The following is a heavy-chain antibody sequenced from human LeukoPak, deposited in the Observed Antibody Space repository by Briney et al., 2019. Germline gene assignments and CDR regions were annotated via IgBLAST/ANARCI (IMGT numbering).Heavy chain of an antibody. Sequence: PSETLSLTCAVSGGSISSSNWWSWVRQPPGKGLEWIGEIYHSGSTNYNPSLKSRVTISVDKSKNQFSLKLSSVTAADTAVYYCASRIVAAGTDYYYGMDVWGEGTTVTVSS. CDR2: IYHSGST. CDR3: ASRIVAAGTDYYYGMDV. J-gene: IGHJ6*04. CDR1: GGSISSSNW. V-gene: IGHV4-4*02. D-gene: IGHD6-13*01.